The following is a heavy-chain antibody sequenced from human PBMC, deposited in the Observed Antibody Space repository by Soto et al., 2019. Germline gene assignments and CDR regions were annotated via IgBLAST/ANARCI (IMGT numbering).Heavy chain of an antibody. Sequence: GGSLRLSCAASGFPFSSYGMHWVRQAPGKGLEWLAVISGSGGSTYYADSVKGRFTISRDNSKNTLYLQMNSLRAEDTAVYYCAKAPWFGELLYLRQGSYFDYWGPGTLVTVSA. CDR1: GFPFSSYG. CDR2: ISGSGGST. D-gene: IGHD3-10*01. J-gene: IGHJ4*02. CDR3: AKAPWFGELLYLRQGSYFDY. V-gene: IGHV3-23*01.